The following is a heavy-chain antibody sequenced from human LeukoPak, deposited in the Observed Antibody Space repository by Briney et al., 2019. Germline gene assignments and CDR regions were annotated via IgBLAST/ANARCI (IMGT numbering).Heavy chain of an antibody. CDR2: ISRNGGST. D-gene: IGHD2/OR15-2a*01. CDR1: GFTFSSFA. V-gene: IGHV3-64D*09. J-gene: IGHJ4*02. CDR3: VKDLRSDFMGVLSRYLSY. Sequence: GGSLRLSCSASGFTFSSFAMHWVRQAPGKGLEYVAAISRNGGSTYYADSVKGRFTISRDNSKSTLYLQMSSRRAEDTAVYLCVKDLRSDFMGVLSRYLSYWGQGTLVTVSS.